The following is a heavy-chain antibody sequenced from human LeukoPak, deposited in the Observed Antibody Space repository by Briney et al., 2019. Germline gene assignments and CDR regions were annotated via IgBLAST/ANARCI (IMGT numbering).Heavy chain of an antibody. CDR1: GGSISSSSYY. CDR2: IYYSGST. D-gene: IGHD3-22*01. V-gene: IGHV4-39*07. CDR3: ARYYYDSSGYSTADTDY. Sequence: PSETLSLTCTVSGGSISSSSYYWGWIRQPPGKGLEWIGSIYYSGSTYYNPSLKSRVTISVDTSRNQFSLKLSSVTAADTAVYYCARYYYDSSGYSTADTDYWGQGTLVTVSS. J-gene: IGHJ4*02.